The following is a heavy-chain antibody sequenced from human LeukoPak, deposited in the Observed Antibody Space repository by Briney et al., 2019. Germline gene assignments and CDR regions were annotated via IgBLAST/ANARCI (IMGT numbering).Heavy chain of an antibody. Sequence: GESLNISCEGSGYSFSNYWIGWVRQMPGKGLEWMGIIYPGDYETRYSPSFQGLVTISVDKSISTAYLQWSSLKASDTAMYYCAIPPGYCGNDCSFDHWGQGTPVTVSS. CDR3: AIPPGYCGNDCSFDH. J-gene: IGHJ4*02. V-gene: IGHV5-51*01. CDR2: IYPGDYET. CDR1: GYSFSNYW. D-gene: IGHD2-21*02.